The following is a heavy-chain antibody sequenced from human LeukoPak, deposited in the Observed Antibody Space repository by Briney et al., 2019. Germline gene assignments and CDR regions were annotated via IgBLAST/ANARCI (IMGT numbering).Heavy chain of an antibody. D-gene: IGHD3-16*02. CDR1: GGSISSYY. V-gene: IGHV4-59*01. CDR3: AREDPRSGAFDI. J-gene: IGHJ3*02. CDR2: IYYSGST. Sequence: PSETLSLTCTVSGGSISSYYWSWIRQPPGKGLEWIGYIYYSGSTNYNPSLKSRVTISVDTSKNQFSLKLSSVTAADTAVYYCAREDPRSGAFDIWGQGTMVTVSS.